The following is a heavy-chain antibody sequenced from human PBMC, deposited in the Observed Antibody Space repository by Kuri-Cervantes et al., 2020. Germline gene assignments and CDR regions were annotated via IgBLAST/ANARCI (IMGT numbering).Heavy chain of an antibody. CDR2: INWKGGST. Sequence: GESLKISCEASGFTFRTYTMIWVRQAPGKGLEWVSGINWKGGSTGYVDSVKGRFTISRDNAKNSLYLQMNSLRAEDTALYYCARTLGTDYYYYYMDVWGKGTTVTVSS. CDR3: ARTLGTDYYYYYMDV. D-gene: IGHD1-1*01. J-gene: IGHJ6*03. V-gene: IGHV3-20*04. CDR1: GFTFRTYT.